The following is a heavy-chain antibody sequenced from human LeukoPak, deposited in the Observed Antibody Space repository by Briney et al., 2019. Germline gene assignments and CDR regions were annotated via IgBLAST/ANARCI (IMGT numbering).Heavy chain of an antibody. D-gene: IGHD1-1*01. CDR1: GGTFSSYA. CDR2: IIPIFGTA. CDR3: ARSSELSWNDVHYYMDV. Sequence: ASVKVSCKASGGTFSSYAISWVRQAPGQGLEWMGRIIPIFGTANYAQKFQGRVTITTDESTSTAYMELSSLRSEDTAVYYCARSSELSWNDVHYYMDVWGKGTTVTVS. J-gene: IGHJ6*03. V-gene: IGHV1-69*05.